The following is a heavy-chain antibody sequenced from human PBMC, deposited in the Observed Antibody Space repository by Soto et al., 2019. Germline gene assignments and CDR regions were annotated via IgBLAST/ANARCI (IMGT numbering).Heavy chain of an antibody. CDR1: GYTFTSYA. CDR3: ARGYVVPAAIFSGGMDV. J-gene: IGHJ6*02. Sequence: ASVKVSCKASGYTFTSYAMHWLRQSPGQRLEWMGWINAGNGNTKYSQKFQGRVTITRDTSASTAYMELSSLRSEDTAVYYCARGYVVPAAIFSGGMDVWGQGTTVTVSS. CDR2: INAGNGNT. V-gene: IGHV1-3*01. D-gene: IGHD2-2*01.